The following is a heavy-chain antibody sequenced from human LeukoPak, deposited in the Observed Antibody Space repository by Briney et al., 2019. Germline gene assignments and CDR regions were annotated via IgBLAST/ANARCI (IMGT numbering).Heavy chain of an antibody. D-gene: IGHD5-12*01. CDR3: ARDRSDYEIDY. CDR1: GGTFSSYA. J-gene: IGHJ4*02. V-gene: IGHV1-69*05. CDR2: IIPIFGIA. Sequence: GASVKVSCKASGGTFSSYAISWVRQAPGQGLEWMGRIIPIFGIANYAQKFQGRVTITTDESTSTAYMELSSLRSEDTAVYYCARDRSDYEIDYWGQGTLVTVSS.